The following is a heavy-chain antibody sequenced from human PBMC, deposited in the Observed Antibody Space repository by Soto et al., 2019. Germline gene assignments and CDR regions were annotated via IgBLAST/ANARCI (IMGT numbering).Heavy chain of an antibody. D-gene: IGHD4-17*01. J-gene: IGHJ4*02. V-gene: IGHV4-30-4*01. CDR1: GGSISSGDDY. CDR2: IYYSGST. Sequence: SETLSLTCTVSGGSISSGDDYWSWIRQPPGKGLEWIGYIYYSGSTYYNPSLKSRVTISVDTSKNQFSLKLSSVTAADTAVYYCARDRRVTTIDYWGQGTLVTVSS. CDR3: ARDRRVTTIDY.